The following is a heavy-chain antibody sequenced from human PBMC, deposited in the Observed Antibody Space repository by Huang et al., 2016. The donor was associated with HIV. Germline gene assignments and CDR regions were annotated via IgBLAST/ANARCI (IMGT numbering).Heavy chain of an antibody. V-gene: IGHV4-39*01. Sequence: QLQLQQSGPGLVKPSETLSLTCSVSGGSISSSGYYWEWIRQPPGKGLECVGSIFLTGTAYYNPSLKSRATISIDASENRFSLNLTSVTAADTALYFCARHRTSSYIDSWGRGSLVTVSS. CDR2: IFLTGTA. CDR1: GGSISSSGYY. CDR3: ARHRTSSYIDS. J-gene: IGHJ4*02. D-gene: IGHD3-10*01.